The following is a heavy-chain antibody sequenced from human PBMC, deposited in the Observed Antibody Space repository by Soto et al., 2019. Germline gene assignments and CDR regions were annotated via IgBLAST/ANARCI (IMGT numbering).Heavy chain of an antibody. V-gene: IGHV1-2*02. Sequence: ASVKVSCKASGYTFTGYYMHWVRQAPGQGLEWMGWINPNSGGTNYAQEFQGRVTMTRNTSISTAYMELSSLRSEDTAVYYCARFSSSSWDWFDPWGQGTLVTVSS. D-gene: IGHD6-6*01. CDR3: ARFSSSSWDWFDP. CDR2: INPNSGGT. J-gene: IGHJ5*02. CDR1: GYTFTGYY.